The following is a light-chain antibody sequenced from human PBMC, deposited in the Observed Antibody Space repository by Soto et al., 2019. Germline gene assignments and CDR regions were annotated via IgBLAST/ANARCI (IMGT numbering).Light chain of an antibody. CDR1: SSDVGRYNY. CDR3: SSYTSSTTLV. CDR2: DVS. Sequence: QSALTQPASVSGSPGQSITISCTGTSSDVGRYNYVSWYQQHPGKAPRLMIYDVSHRPSGVSNRFSGSKSDSTASLTISGLQAEDEADYYCSSYTSSTTLVFGTGTKLTVL. V-gene: IGLV2-14*03. J-gene: IGLJ1*01.